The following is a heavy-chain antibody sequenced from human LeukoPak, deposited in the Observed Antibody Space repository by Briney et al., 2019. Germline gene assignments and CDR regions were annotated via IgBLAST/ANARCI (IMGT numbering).Heavy chain of an antibody. J-gene: IGHJ3*02. CDR3: ARDLGITISHAFDI. CDR2: ISAYNGNR. CDR1: GYTFTSYG. Sequence: ASVKLSCTASGYTFTSYGISWVRQAPGQGLEWMGWISAYNGNRNYAQKLQGRVTMTTDTSTSTAYMELRSLRSDDTAVYYCARDLGITISHAFDIWGQGTMVTVFS. D-gene: IGHD3-9*01. V-gene: IGHV1-18*01.